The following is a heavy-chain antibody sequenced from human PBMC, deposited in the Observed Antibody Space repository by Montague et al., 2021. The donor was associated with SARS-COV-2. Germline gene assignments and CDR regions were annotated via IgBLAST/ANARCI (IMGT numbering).Heavy chain of an antibody. Sequence: SETLSLTCSVSGSSMSSYHWVWIRQPPGKGLEWIGYVSYRGSTNXNLSLKSRVTISLDTSKNRFSLRVTSVTAADTAVYYCARDVRYYYDQWGQGILVTVSS. V-gene: IGHV4-59*01. J-gene: IGHJ4*02. CDR3: ARDVRYYYDQ. D-gene: IGHD3-10*01. CDR2: VSYRGST. CDR1: GSSMSSYH.